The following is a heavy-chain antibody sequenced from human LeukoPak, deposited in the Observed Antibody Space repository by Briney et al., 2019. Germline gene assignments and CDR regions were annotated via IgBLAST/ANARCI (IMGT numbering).Heavy chain of an antibody. CDR1: GYTFTSYG. CDR2: ISAYNGNT. V-gene: IGHV1-18*01. D-gene: IGHD6-13*01. CDR3: ARDGRRIAAAGTPDY. J-gene: IGHJ4*02. Sequence: GASVKVSCKASGYTFTSYGISWARQAPGQGLEWMGWISAYNGNTNYAQKLQGRVTMTTDTPTSTAYMELRSLRSDDTAVYYCARDGRRIAAAGTPDYWGQGTLVTVSS.